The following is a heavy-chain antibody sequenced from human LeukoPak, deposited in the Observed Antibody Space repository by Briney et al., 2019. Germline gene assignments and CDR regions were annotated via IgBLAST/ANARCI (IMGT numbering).Heavy chain of an antibody. CDR1: GFTFSDYY. Sequence: PGGSLRLSCAASGFTFSDYYMSWIRQAPGKGLEWVSYISSSGSTIYYADSVKGRFTISRDNAKNSLYLQMNSLRAEDTAVYYCARVPHYYDSSGWGWFDPWGQGTLVTVSS. CDR3: ARVPHYYDSSGWGWFDP. J-gene: IGHJ5*02. CDR2: ISSSGSTI. D-gene: IGHD3-22*01. V-gene: IGHV3-11*04.